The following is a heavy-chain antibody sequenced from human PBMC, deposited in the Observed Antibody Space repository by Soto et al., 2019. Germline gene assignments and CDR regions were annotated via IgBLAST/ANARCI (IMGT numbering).Heavy chain of an antibody. CDR2: IIPILGIA. Sequence: SVKVSCKASGGTFSSYTISWVRQAPGQGLEWMGRIIPILGIANYAQKLQGRVTITADKSTSTAYMELSSLRSEDTAVYYCARDKATTHDAFDIWGQGTIVTVSS. CDR3: ARDKATTHDAFDI. D-gene: IGHD4-17*01. J-gene: IGHJ3*02. V-gene: IGHV1-69*04. CDR1: GGTFSSYT.